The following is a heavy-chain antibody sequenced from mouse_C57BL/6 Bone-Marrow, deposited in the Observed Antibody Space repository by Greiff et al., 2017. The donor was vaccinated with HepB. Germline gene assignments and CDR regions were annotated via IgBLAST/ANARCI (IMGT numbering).Heavy chain of an antibody. Sequence: QVQLQQSGAELVKPGASVKISCKASGYAFSSYWLNWVKQRPGKGLEWIGQIYPGDGDTNYNGKFKGKATLTADKSSSTAYMQLSSLTSEDSAVYFCARWGWLPYYFDYWGQGTTLTVSS. CDR1: GYAFSSYW. CDR3: ARWGWLPYYFDY. CDR2: IYPGDGDT. D-gene: IGHD2-3*01. J-gene: IGHJ2*01. V-gene: IGHV1-80*01.